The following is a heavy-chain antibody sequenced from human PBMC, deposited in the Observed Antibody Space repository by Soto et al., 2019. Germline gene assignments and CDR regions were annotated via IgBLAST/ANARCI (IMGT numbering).Heavy chain of an antibody. V-gene: IGHV4-4*02. J-gene: IGHJ4*02. CDR1: GGSISSSHF. CDR2: ISHSGSV. CDR3: ARSFGWYAIDY. D-gene: IGHD6-19*01. Sequence: XXSGPGLVQPSGTLSLSCAVSGGSISSSHFWGWVRQPPGKGLEWVGDISHSGSVNYNPSLKSRVTISIDKSKNQFSLKLNSVTAADTAVYYCARSFGWYAIDYWGQGTLVIVSS.